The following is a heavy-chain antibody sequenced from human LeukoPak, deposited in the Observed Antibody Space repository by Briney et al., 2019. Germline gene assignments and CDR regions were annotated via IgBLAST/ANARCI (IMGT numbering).Heavy chain of an antibody. CDR3: ARVPVDYYGSGSYLSFDY. J-gene: IGHJ4*02. CDR2: IYYSGST. D-gene: IGHD3-10*01. V-gene: IGHV4-59*12. CDR1: GGSISSYY. Sequence: PSETLSLTCTVSGGSISSYYWSWIRQPPGKGLEWIGYIYYSGSTNYNPSLKSRVTISVDTSKNQFSLELSSVTAADTAVYYCARVPVDYYGSGSYLSFDYWGQGTLVTVSS.